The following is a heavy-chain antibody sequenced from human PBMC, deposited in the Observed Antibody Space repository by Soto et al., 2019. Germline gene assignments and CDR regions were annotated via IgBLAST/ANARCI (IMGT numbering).Heavy chain of an antibody. J-gene: IGHJ4*02. V-gene: IGHV4-34*01. Sequence: SETLSLTCAVYGGSFSGYYWSWIRQPPGKGLEWIGEINHSGSTNYNPSLKSRVTISVDTSKNQFSLKLSSVTAADTAVYYCAGLAFKYMRGVPHHVFDDFWGQGTLVTVSS. D-gene: IGHD3-10*01. CDR2: INHSGST. CDR1: GGSFSGYY. CDR3: AGLAFKYMRGVPHHVFDDF.